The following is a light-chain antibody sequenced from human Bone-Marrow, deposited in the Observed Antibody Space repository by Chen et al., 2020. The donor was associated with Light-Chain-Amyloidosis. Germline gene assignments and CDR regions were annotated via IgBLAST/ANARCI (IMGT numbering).Light chain of an antibody. J-gene: IGLJ2*01. CDR1: DLPTKY. Sequence: SYELTQPPSVSVSPGQTAMITCSGDDLPTKYAYWYQQKPGKSPVLVIHRDTARHSAVSRRFSGASSGTTAALTVSGVQAGDEAGYHCQSADSSGTYAVIFGGGTTLTVL. V-gene: IGLV3-25*03. CDR2: RDT. CDR3: QSADSSGTYAVI.